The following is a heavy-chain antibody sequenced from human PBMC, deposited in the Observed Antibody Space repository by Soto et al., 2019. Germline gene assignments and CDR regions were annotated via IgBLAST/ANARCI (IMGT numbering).Heavy chain of an antibody. D-gene: IGHD6-13*01. V-gene: IGHV3-53*01. CDR1: EFTVSSNF. CDR2: ISSGGNT. J-gene: IGHJ6*02. Sequence: GGSLRLSCAASEFTVSSNFMNWVRQAPGKGLEWVSVISSGGNTYYADSVKGRFTISRDNSKNTVYLQMNSLRVEDTAVYYCASPAGPPLSYGMDVWGQGTTVTVSS. CDR3: ASPAGPPLSYGMDV.